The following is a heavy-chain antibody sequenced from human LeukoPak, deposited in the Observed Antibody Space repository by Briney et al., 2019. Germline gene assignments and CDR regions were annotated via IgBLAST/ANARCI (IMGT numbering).Heavy chain of an antibody. J-gene: IGHJ4*02. CDR3: ARDRGLWSGYYFDY. V-gene: IGHV3-33*01. D-gene: IGHD3-3*01. Sequence: GRSLRLSCVASGFVFSSHGMNWVRQAPGKGLERLTVIWYDGSDQYYADSVKGRFTISRDNAKNTLYLQMNSLRAEDTAVYYCARDRGLWSGYYFDYWGQGTLVTVSS. CDR2: IWYDGSDQ. CDR1: GFVFSSHG.